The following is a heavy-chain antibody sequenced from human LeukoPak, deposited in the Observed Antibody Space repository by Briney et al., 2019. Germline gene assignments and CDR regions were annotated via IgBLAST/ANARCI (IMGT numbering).Heavy chain of an antibody. CDR1: GGSISSGGYY. V-gene: IGHV4-30-2*01. D-gene: IGHD6-13*01. J-gene: IGHJ3*02. Sequence: PSETLSLTCTVSGGSISSGGYYWSWIRQPPGKGLEWIGYIYHSGSTYYNPSLKSRVTISVDRSKNQFSLKLSSVTAADTAVYYCARDQLPRGGRIAAAGRGAFDIWGQGTMVTVSS. CDR3: ARDQLPRGGRIAAAGRGAFDI. CDR2: IYHSGST.